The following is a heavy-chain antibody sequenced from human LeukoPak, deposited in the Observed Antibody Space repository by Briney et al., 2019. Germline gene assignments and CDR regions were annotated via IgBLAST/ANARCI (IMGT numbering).Heavy chain of an antibody. Sequence: GGSLLLSCSAYVHTLSSYLMSWVPQAPGKGLERVPAIRGSGGSTYYADAVKGRFTISRDNSKNTLYMQMNSLRAEDTAVYYCAKVPPGIAVAGHFDYWGQGTLVTVSS. CDR2: IRGSGGST. V-gene: IGHV3-23*01. CDR3: AKVPPGIAVAGHFDY. CDR1: VHTLSSYL. J-gene: IGHJ4*02. D-gene: IGHD6-19*01.